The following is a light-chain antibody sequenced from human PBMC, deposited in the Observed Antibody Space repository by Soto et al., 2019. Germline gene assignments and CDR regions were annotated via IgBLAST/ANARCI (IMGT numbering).Light chain of an antibody. CDR2: YAS. CDR3: QQRSNGPPVYT. CDR1: QSVSSY. J-gene: IGKJ2*01. Sequence: EIVLTQSPATLSLSPGERATLSCRASQSVSSYLAWYQQKPGQAPRLLIYYASNRATGIPARFSGSGSGTDFTVTISILEPEYFAVYYCQQRSNGPPVYTFGQVPKLEIK. V-gene: IGKV3-11*01.